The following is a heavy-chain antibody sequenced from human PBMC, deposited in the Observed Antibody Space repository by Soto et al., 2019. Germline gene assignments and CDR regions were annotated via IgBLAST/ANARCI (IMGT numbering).Heavy chain of an antibody. CDR2: IYYSGST. V-gene: IGHV4-59*01. Sequence: PSETLSLTCTVSGGSISTYYWSWIRQPPGKGLEWIGYIYYSGSTNYNPSLKSRVTISLDTSKNQLSLMLSSVTAADTALYYCARAPGVRFYFDSWGQGTLVTVSS. CDR3: ARAPGVRFYFDS. CDR1: GGSISTYY. D-gene: IGHD4-17*01. J-gene: IGHJ4*02.